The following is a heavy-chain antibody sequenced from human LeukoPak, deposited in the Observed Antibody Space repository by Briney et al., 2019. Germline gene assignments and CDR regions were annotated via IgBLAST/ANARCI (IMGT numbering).Heavy chain of an antibody. CDR2: ISHDGNTK. V-gene: IGHV3-30*14. CDR1: GFTFSTYT. Sequence: GGSLRLSCTASGFTFSTYTRHWVRQAPGKGLEWVTVISHDGNTKHYADSVKGRFTISRDNSKNSLYLQMNSLRAEDTAFYSCARSLPATREPQAIDYWGQGTLVTVSS. J-gene: IGHJ4*02. D-gene: IGHD2-2*01. CDR3: ARSLPATREPQAIDY.